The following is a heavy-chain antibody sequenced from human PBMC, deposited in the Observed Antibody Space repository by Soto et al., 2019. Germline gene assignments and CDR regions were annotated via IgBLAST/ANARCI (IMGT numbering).Heavy chain of an antibody. CDR1: GFTFTSYG. D-gene: IGHD6-19*01. V-gene: IGHV3-30*18. J-gene: IGHJ4*02. Sequence: QVQLVESGGVVVQPGRSLRLSCAASGFTFTSYGMHWVRQAPGKGLEWVAVMSYDGSNKYYADSVKGRFTISRDTSKDTLYLQMNSLRAEDTAVYYCAKQWLDYFDYWGQGTLVTVSS. CDR2: MSYDGSNK. CDR3: AKQWLDYFDY.